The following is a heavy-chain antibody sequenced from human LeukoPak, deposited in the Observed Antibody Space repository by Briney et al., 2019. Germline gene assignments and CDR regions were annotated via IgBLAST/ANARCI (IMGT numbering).Heavy chain of an antibody. V-gene: IGHV4-4*07. CDR2: IYSSGTI. J-gene: IGHJ5*02. Sequence: SETLSLTCSVSGGSISSYCWSWIRQPAGKGLEWIGRIYSSGTITYNPSLQSRVTMSVDTSKNEFSLKMSSVTAADTAVYYCTRDSGTTGEVKFDPWGQGTLVAVSS. CDR3: TRDSGTTGEVKFDP. D-gene: IGHD3-10*01. CDR1: GGSISSYC.